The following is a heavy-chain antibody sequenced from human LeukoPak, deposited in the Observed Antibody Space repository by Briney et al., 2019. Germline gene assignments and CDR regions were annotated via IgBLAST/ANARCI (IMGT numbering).Heavy chain of an antibody. CDR2: IDPSDSYT. CDR3: AKLMGATIGGE. V-gene: IGHV5-10-1*01. Sequence: HGESLKISCKGSGYRFSSYWISWVRQMPGKGLEWMGRIDPSDSYTNYNPSFQGHVTISVDKSINTAYLQWSSLKATDTAPYYCAKLMGATIGGEWGQGTLVTVSS. J-gene: IGHJ1*01. D-gene: IGHD3-16*01. CDR1: GYRFSSYW.